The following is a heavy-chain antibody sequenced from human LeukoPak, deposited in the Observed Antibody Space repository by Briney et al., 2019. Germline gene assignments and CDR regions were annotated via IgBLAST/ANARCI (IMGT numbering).Heavy chain of an antibody. Sequence: ASVKVSCKASGYTFTGYYMHWVRQAPGQGLEWMGRVNPHSGGTNHAQKFQGRLTMTMDTPISTAYMELSRPRSDDTALYYCATGINSGSYYYFDYWGQGTLVTVSS. D-gene: IGHD1-26*01. CDR2: VNPHSGGT. CDR1: GYTFTGYY. J-gene: IGHJ4*02. V-gene: IGHV1-2*06. CDR3: ATGINSGSYYYFDY.